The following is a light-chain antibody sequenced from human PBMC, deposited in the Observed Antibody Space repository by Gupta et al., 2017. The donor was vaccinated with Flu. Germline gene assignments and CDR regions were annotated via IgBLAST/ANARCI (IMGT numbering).Light chain of an antibody. J-gene: IGKJ1*01. CDR1: QSVFYSYNNNNY. CDR2: WAS. Sequence: SLGERATINCKSSQSVFYSYNNNNYLAWYQQKPGQPPNLLISWASTRESGVPDRFSGSGSGTDFTLTIDILHAEDVAVYYFQEDDDNPTTFGQGTKVEIK. CDR3: QEDDDNPTT. V-gene: IGKV4-1*01.